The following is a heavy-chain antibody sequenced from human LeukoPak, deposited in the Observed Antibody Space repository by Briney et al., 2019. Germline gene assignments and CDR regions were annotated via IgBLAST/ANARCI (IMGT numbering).Heavy chain of an antibody. J-gene: IGHJ6*02. CDR1: GFTFSSYA. Sequence: PGGSLRLSCAASGFTFSSYAMHWVRQAPGKGLEWVAVISYDGSNKYYADSVKGRFTISRDNSKNTLYLQMNSLRAEDTAVYYCASGPSPFIVGDDEDYYYYYGMDVWGQGTTVTVSS. CDR3: ASGPSPFIVGDDEDYYYYYGMDV. V-gene: IGHV3-30-3*01. CDR2: ISYDGSNK. D-gene: IGHD1-26*01.